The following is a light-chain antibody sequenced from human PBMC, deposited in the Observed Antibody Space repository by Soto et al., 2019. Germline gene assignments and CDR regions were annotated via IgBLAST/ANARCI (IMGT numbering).Light chain of an antibody. Sequence: EIVLTQSPATLSLSPGERATLSCRASQSVNIYLASYQQKPGLAPRLLIYDASNRATGIPARFSGSGSGTDFTLSITSLEPEDFAIYYCHQRNTRPSIITFGQGTRLEIK. V-gene: IGKV3-11*01. J-gene: IGKJ5*01. CDR3: HQRNTRPSIIT. CDR2: DAS. CDR1: QSVNIY.